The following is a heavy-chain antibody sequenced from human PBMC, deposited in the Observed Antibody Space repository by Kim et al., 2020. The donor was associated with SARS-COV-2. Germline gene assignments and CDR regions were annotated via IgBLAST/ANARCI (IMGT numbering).Heavy chain of an antibody. CDR2: IHSGGST. Sequence: GGSLRLSCAASGFTVSSNYMSWVRQAPGKGLEWVSIIHSGGSTYYADSVKGRFTISRDNSKNTLFLQMNSLRAEDTAVYYCAKNRGVGAPADWGKGTLGT. V-gene: IGHV3-53*01. CDR3: AKNRGVGAPAD. J-gene: IGHJ1*01. D-gene: IGHD1-26*01. CDR1: GFTVSSNY.